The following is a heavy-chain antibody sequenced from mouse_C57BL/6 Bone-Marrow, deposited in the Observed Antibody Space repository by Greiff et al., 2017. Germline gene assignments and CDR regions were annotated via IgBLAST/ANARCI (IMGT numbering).Heavy chain of an antibody. D-gene: IGHD1-1*01. CDR2: IDPSDSYT. V-gene: IGHV1-59*01. Sequence: QVQLQQPGAELVRPGTSVKLSCKASGYTFTSYWMHWVKPRPGQGLEWIGVIDPSDSYTNYNQKFKGKATLTVDTSSSTAYMQLRSLTSEYSAVYYCASWRFITTVNYFDYWGQGTTLTVSS. CDR3: ASWRFITTVNYFDY. J-gene: IGHJ2*01. CDR1: GYTFTSYW.